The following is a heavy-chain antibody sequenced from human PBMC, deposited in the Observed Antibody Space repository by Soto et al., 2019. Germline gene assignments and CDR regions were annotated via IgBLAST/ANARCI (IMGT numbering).Heavy chain of an antibody. D-gene: IGHD4-17*01. J-gene: IGHJ3*02. CDR2: IWYDGTNE. CDR1: GFTFSSDG. V-gene: IGHV3-33*01. CDR3: ARDDYANARAFDI. Sequence: QVQLVESGGGVVQPGRSLRLSCAASGFTFSSDGMHWVRQAPGKGLEWVAVIWYDGTNENYGDSVKGRFTISRDNSKNTLYLQMNSLRAEDTAVYYCARDDYANARAFDIWGQGTMFTVSS.